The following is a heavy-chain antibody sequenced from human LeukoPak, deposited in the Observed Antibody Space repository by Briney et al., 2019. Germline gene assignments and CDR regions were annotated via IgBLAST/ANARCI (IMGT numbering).Heavy chain of an antibody. V-gene: IGHV1-69*04. J-gene: IGHJ6*02. D-gene: IGHD6-13*01. CDR1: GGTFSSYA. CDR3: ASYSSSWYSPTLYYYYGMDV. CDR2: IIPILGIA. Sequence: ASVKVSCKASGGTFSSYAISWMRQAPGQGLEWMGRIIPILGIANYAQKFQGRVTITADKSTSTAYMELSSLRSEDTAVYYCASYSSSWYSPTLYYYYGMDVWGQGTTVTVSS.